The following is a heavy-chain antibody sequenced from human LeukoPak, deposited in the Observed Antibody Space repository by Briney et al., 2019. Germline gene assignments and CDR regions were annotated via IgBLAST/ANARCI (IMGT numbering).Heavy chain of an antibody. D-gene: IGHD1-26*01. J-gene: IGHJ3*02. Sequence: GGSLRLSCAASGFTFSDYYMSWIRQAPGKGLEWVSYISSSGSTIYYADSVKGRFTISRDNAKNSLYPQMNSLRAEDTAVYYCASGEGVGANAFDIWGQGTMVTVSS. CDR1: GFTFSDYY. CDR2: ISSSGSTI. V-gene: IGHV3-11*01. CDR3: ASGEGVGANAFDI.